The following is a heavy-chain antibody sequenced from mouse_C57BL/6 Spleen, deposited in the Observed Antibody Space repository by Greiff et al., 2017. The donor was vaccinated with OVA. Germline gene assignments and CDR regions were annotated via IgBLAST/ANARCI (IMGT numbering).Heavy chain of an antibody. D-gene: IGHD4-1*01. Sequence: QVQLQQSGAELMKPGASVKLSCKATGYTFTGYWIEWVKQRPGHGLEWIGEILPGSGSTNYNEKFKGKATFTADTSSNTAYMQLSSLTTEDSAIYYCARKGWTGMGSLYAMDYWGQGTSVTVSS. CDR2: ILPGSGST. V-gene: IGHV1-9*01. CDR1: GYTFTGYW. J-gene: IGHJ4*01. CDR3: ARKGWTGMGSLYAMDY.